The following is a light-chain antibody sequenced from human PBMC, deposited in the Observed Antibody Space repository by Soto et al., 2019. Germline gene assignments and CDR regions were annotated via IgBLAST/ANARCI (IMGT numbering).Light chain of an antibody. Sequence: QSVRTQPPSASGTPGQRVTISCSGSSSNIGSNYVYWYQQLPGTAPKLLIYRNNQRPSGVPDRFSGSKSDTSASLAISGLRSEDEADYYCAAWDDSLRVFGGGTKLTVL. CDR3: AAWDDSLRV. CDR1: SSNIGSNY. V-gene: IGLV1-47*01. CDR2: RNN. J-gene: IGLJ2*01.